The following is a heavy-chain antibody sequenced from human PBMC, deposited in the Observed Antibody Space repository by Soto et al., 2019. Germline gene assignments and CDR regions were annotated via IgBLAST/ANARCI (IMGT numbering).Heavy chain of an antibody. CDR2: IIPIFGTT. D-gene: IGHD6-6*01. CDR1: GGTFSSYA. CDR3: ARALEYSSSSVNYYGMDV. V-gene: IGHV1-69*01. J-gene: IGHJ6*02. Sequence: QVQLVQSGAEVKKPGSSVKVSCKASGGTFSSYAISWVRQAPGQGLEWMGGIIPIFGTTNYAQKFQGRVTLTTDESTSTAYMELSSMRSEATAVYYCARALEYSSSSVNYYGMDVWGQGTTVTVSS.